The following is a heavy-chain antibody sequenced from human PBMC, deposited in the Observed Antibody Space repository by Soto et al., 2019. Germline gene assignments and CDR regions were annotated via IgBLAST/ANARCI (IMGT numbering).Heavy chain of an antibody. CDR1: GFTFSSYS. J-gene: IGHJ6*02. D-gene: IGHD3-10*01. CDR3: ARVPHYYGSGSYTPLDYYYYGMDV. V-gene: IGHV3-48*02. Sequence: PGGSLRLSCAASGFTFSSYSMNWVRQAPGKGLEWVSYISSSSSTKYYADSVKGRFTISRDNAKNSLYLQMNSLRDEDTAVYYCARVPHYYGSGSYTPLDYYYYGMDVWGQGTTVTVSS. CDR2: ISSSSSTK.